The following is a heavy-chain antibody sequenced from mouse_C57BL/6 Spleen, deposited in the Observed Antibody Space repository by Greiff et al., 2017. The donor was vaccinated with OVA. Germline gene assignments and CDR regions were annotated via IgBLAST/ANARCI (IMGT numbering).Heavy chain of an antibody. CDR3: ARYYYGSSFDY. J-gene: IGHJ2*01. D-gene: IGHD1-1*01. CDR1: GFTFTDYY. V-gene: IGHV7-3*01. Sequence: EVQVVESGGGLVQPGGSLSLSCAASGFTFTDYYMSWVRQPPGKALEWLGFIRNKANGYTTEYSASVKGRFTISRDNSQSILYLQMNALRAEDSATYYCARYYYGSSFDYWGQGTTLTVSS. CDR2: IRNKANGYTT.